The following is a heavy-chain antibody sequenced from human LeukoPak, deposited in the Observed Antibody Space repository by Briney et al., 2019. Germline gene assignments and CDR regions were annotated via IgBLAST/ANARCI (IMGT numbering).Heavy chain of an antibody. CDR1: GDSVSSNSAA. D-gene: IGHD4-17*01. CDR2: TYYRSKWYN. Sequence: SQTLSLTCAISGDSVSSNSAAWNWIRQSPSRGLEWLGRTYYRSKWYNDYAVSVKSRITINPDTSKNQFSLQLSSVTAADTAVYYCARSTTVTTYLDYWGQGTLVTVSS. CDR3: ARSTTVTTYLDY. J-gene: IGHJ4*02. V-gene: IGHV6-1*01.